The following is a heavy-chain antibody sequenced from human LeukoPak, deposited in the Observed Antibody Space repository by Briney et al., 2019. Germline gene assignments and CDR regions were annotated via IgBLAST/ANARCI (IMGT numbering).Heavy chain of an antibody. CDR3: ARDRWEYTDDRPYFLRWFDP. V-gene: IGHV1-69*13. D-gene: IGHD6-6*01. CDR2: IIPISGTA. J-gene: IGHJ5*02. CDR1: GGTFNTYG. Sequence: SVKVSCKASGGTFNTYGISWVRQAPGQGLEWMGGIIPISGTANYAQKFQGRVTITADESTRTAYMELSRLRSEDTAVYYCARDRWEYTDDRPYFLRWFDPWGQGTLVTVSS.